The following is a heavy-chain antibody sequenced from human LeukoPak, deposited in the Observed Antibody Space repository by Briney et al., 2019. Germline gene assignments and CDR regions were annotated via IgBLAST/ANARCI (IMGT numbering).Heavy chain of an antibody. Sequence: PGGSLRLNGAASGFTFSNAWMSWVRQAPGHGLEWVGRLKRKTDGVTTDYAAPVNGRLNISRDDSKNTLYLQMNSLRAEDTAVYYCARLFGENDYWGQGTLVTVSS. CDR3: ARLFGENDY. D-gene: IGHD3-10*02. CDR1: GFTFSNAW. CDR2: LKRKTDGVTT. V-gene: IGHV3-15*01. J-gene: IGHJ4*02.